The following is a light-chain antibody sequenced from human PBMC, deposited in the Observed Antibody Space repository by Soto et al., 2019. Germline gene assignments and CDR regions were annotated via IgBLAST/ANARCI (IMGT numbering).Light chain of an antibody. CDR2: GAS. CDR3: EHYYNWPPYS. CDR1: QDVSTN. J-gene: IGKJ2*03. V-gene: IGKV3-15*01. Sequence: ETVMTQSPDTLSVSPGESATLSCRASQDVSTNLAWFQQKPGQTPRLVLYGASKTATGITARFSGSGSGRHFTLAISGLQSEDFGVYYCEHYYNWPPYSFGLGTKVEIK.